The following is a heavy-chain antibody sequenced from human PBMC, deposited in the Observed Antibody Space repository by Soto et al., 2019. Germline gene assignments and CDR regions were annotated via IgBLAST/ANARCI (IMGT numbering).Heavy chain of an antibody. V-gene: IGHV3-30*18. CDR3: AKDAGGGSVAVAFFDY. CDR1: GFTFSSYG. Sequence: GGSLRLSCAASGFTFSSYGMHWVRQAPGKGLEWVAVISYDGSNKYYADSVKGRFTISRDNSKNTLYLQMNSLRAEDTAVYYCAKDAGGGSVAVAFFDYWGQGTLVTVSS. CDR2: ISYDGSNK. D-gene: IGHD6-19*01. J-gene: IGHJ4*02.